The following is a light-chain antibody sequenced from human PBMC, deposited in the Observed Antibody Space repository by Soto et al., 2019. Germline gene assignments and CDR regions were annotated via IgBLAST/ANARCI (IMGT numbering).Light chain of an antibody. CDR1: QSISGY. CDR3: QQYYNWPRS. Sequence: EVVLTQSPGTLSLYPGERATLSCRASQSISGYLAWYKQNLGQAPRLLIYDASTRATGIPARFSGSGSGTEFTLTISSLQSEDFAVYYCQQYYNWPRSFGQGTNVDI. J-gene: IGKJ1*01. CDR2: DAS. V-gene: IGKV3-15*01.